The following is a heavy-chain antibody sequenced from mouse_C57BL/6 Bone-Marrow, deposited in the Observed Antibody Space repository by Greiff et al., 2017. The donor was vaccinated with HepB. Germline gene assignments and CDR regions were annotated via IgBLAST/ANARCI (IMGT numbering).Heavy chain of an antibody. CDR2: IYPGDGDT. J-gene: IGHJ2*01. Sequence: QVQLQQSGPELVKPGASVKISCKASGYAFSSSWMNWVKQRPGKGLEWIGRIYPGDGDTNYNGKFKGKATLTADKSSSTAYMQLSSLTSEDSAVYFCARGPLLRLPAWGQGTTLTVSS. D-gene: IGHD1-1*01. CDR3: ARGPLLRLPA. CDR1: GYAFSSSW. V-gene: IGHV1-82*01.